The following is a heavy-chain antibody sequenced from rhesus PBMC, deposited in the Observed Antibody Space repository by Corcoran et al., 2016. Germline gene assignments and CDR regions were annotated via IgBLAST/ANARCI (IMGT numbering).Heavy chain of an antibody. CDR2: ICGRVGST. CDR3: AREEGTVTTVYFEF. CDR1: GASISSNY. J-gene: IGHJ1*01. Sequence: QVQLQESGPGLVKPSETLPLTCAVSGASISSNYWSWIRQAPGKGLEWIGRICGRVGSTDYNPSLKSRVTISIDTSKNQFSLKLSSVTAADTAVYYCAREEGTVTTVYFEFWGQGALVTVSS. D-gene: IGHD4-23*01. V-gene: IGHV4S2*01.